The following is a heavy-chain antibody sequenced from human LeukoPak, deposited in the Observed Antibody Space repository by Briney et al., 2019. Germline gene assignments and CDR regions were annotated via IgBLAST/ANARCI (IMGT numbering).Heavy chain of an antibody. CDR1: GYTFAGYY. J-gene: IGHJ4*02. CDR2: INPNSGVT. V-gene: IGHV1-2*02. CDR3: ARDDYSKYDDFDH. Sequence: GASVKVSCKTSGYTFAGYYTHWVRQAPGQGLEWMGWINPNSGVTNYAQNFQGRVTMTKDTSITTAYMELSSLTSDDTAVYFCARDDYSKYDDFDHWGQGTLVTVSS. D-gene: IGHD4-11*01.